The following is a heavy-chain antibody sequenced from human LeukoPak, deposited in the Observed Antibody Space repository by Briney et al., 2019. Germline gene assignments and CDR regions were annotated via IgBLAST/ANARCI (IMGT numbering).Heavy chain of an antibody. CDR3: ARDPEWVYDTFDV. Sequence: SQTLSLTCAISGDSVSSYSAAWNWIRQSPSRGLEWLGRTYYRSNWYNDYAGSLRGRITINPDTSRNQFSLHLSSVTPDDTAVYYSARDPEWVYDTFDVWGQGTMVTVSS. J-gene: IGHJ3*01. CDR1: GDSVSSYSAA. D-gene: IGHD3-3*01. V-gene: IGHV6-1*01. CDR2: TYYRSNWYN.